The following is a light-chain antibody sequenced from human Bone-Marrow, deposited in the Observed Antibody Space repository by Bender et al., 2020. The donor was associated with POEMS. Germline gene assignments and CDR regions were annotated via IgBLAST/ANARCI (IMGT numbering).Light chain of an antibody. CDR3: SSYTSSSTRV. J-gene: IGLJ1*01. CDR2: EVT. V-gene: IGLV2-14*02. CDR1: SSDVGSYNV. Sequence: QSALTQPASVSGSPGQSITISCAGTSSDVGSYNVVTWYQQHPGKAPKLMIYEVTKRPSGVPDRFSGSKSGNTASLTVSGLQAEDEADYYCSSYTSSSTRVFGTGTKVTVL.